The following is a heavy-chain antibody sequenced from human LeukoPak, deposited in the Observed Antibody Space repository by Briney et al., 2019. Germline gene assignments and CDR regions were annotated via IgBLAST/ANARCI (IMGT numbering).Heavy chain of an antibody. J-gene: IGHJ4*02. D-gene: IGHD4-17*01. Sequence: ASVKVSCKASGYTFTGYYMHWVRQAPGQGLEWMGWINPNSGGTNYAQKFQGRVTMTRDTSISTAYMELSRLRSDDTAVYYCAGLPRYGDYPPDYWGEGTLVTVST. CDR3: AGLPRYGDYPPDY. V-gene: IGHV1-2*02. CDR2: INPNSGGT. CDR1: GYTFTGYY.